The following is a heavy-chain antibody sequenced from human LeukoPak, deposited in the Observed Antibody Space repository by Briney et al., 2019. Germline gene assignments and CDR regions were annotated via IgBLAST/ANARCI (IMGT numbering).Heavy chain of an antibody. D-gene: IGHD4-11*01. J-gene: IGHJ4*02. Sequence: GGSLRLSCAASGFTFSSHSMNWVRQAPGKGLGWVSSISSSSSYIYYAHSVKGRFTISRDNAKNSLYLQMNSLRAEDTAVYYCARELQYHGGFDYWGEGTLVTVSS. CDR3: ARELQYHGGFDY. V-gene: IGHV3-21*01. CDR2: ISSSSSYI. CDR1: GFTFSSHS.